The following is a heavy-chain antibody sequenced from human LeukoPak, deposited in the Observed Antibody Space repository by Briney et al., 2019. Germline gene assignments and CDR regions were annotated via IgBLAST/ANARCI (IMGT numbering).Heavy chain of an antibody. CDR2: INPNSGAK. CDR3: ARVTVPGSSWYVGWFDP. D-gene: IGHD6-13*01. CDR1: GYSFTGPAYY. J-gene: IGHJ5*02. Sequence: ASVKVSYKASGYSFTGPAYYLHWVRQAPGQGLEWTGRINPNSGAKNYAEKFQGRVTMTRDTSISTAYMELSRLRFDDTAIYYCARVTVPGSSWYVGWFDPWGQGTLVTVSS. V-gene: IGHV1-2*06.